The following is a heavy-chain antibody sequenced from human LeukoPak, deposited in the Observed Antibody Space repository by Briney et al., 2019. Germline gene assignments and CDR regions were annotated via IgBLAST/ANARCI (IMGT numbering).Heavy chain of an antibody. D-gene: IGHD1-26*01. CDR2: IYSDGST. V-gene: IGHV3-66*02. J-gene: IGHJ5*02. CDR3: ARDQRSESYYPWGWFDP. CDR1: GFAVNTNY. Sequence: GGSLRLSCAASGFAVNTNYLSWVRQAPGKGLEWVSVIYSDGSTYYTDSVKGRFTISRDNSKNTLYLQMNSLRPEDTAVYYCARDQRSESYYPWGWFDPWGQGTLVTVSS.